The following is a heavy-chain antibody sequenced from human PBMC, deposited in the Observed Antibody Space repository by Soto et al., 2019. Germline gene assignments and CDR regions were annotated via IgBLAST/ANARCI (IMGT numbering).Heavy chain of an antibody. Sequence: QVQLVQSGGEVKKPGASVKVSCKASAYTFTNYGISWVRQAPGQGLEWMGWISAYNGNINYAQKFRGRVTMTPDTSTSSAYLEVRSLRSDDTAGYYCPRRGRSLNLREFDSWGQGALVTVSS. V-gene: IGHV1-18*01. CDR1: AYTFTNYG. D-gene: IGHD3-16*01. CDR3: PRRGRSLNLREFDS. J-gene: IGHJ4*02. CDR2: ISAYNGNI.